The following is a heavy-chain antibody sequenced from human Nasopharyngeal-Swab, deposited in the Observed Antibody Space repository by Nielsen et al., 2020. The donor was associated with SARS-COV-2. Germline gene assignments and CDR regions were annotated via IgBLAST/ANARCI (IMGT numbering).Heavy chain of an antibody. J-gene: IGHJ6*02. CDR2: IYTSGST. D-gene: IGHD4-23*01. Sequence: SETLSLTCTVSGGSISSGGYYWSWIRQPAGKGLEWIGRIYTSGSTNYNPSLKSRVTISVDTSKNQFSLKLSSVTAADTAVYYCARVGGSGYGGLLDYYYYYGMDVWGQGTTVTVSS. V-gene: IGHV4-61*02. CDR1: GGSISSGGYY. CDR3: ARVGGSGYGGLLDYYYYYGMDV.